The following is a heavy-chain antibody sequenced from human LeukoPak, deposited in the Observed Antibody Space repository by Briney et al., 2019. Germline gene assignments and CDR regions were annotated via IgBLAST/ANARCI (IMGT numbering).Heavy chain of an antibody. D-gene: IGHD3-3*01. Sequence: KSSETLSLTCTVAGGSISSYYWSWVRQPRGKGREWIGYIYYSGTTNYHPSLKIRVTISVDTSKNQFSLKLSSVTAAYTALYYCARGYDFWSCYYDYWGHLTLVSFSS. CDR2: IYYSGTT. J-gene: IGHJ4*01. CDR3: ARGYDFWSCYYDY. V-gene: IGHV4-59*01. CDR1: GGSISSYY.